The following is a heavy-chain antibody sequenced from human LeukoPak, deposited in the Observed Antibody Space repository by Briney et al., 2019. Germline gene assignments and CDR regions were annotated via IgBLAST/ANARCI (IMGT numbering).Heavy chain of an antibody. V-gene: IGHV3-7*01. CDR2: IKQDGSEK. CDR3: ARDTWVSPRPHDAFDI. Sequence: GGSLRLSCAASGFTFSSYWMSWVRQAPGKGLEWVANIKQDGSEKYYVDSVKGRFTISRDNAKNLLYLQMNSLRAEDTAVYYCARDTWVSPRPHDAFDIWGQGTMVTVSS. CDR1: GFTFSSYW. J-gene: IGHJ3*02. D-gene: IGHD6-13*01.